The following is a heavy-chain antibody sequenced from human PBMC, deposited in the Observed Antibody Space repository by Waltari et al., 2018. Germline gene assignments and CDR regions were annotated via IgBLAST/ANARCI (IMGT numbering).Heavy chain of an antibody. Sequence: EVQLVESGGNLVQPGGSLRLSWAASGLTFTRPWWLLVPQAPGKGLVWVSRINSEGSNTRYADSVKGRFTISRDNAKNTLYLEMNSLRAEDTAVYFCAGGPQSGASSAWYGWFDPWGQGTLVTVSS. CDR2: INSEGSNT. D-gene: IGHD6-13*01. CDR1: GLTFTRPW. J-gene: IGHJ5*02. V-gene: IGHV3-74*01. CDR3: AGGPQSGASSAWYGWFDP.